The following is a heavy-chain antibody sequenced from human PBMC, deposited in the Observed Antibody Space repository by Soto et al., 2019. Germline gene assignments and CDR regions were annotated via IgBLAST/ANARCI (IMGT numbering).Heavy chain of an antibody. D-gene: IGHD3-3*01. CDR2: ISAYNGNT. CDR1: GYTFTSYG. Sequence: ASVKVSCKASGYTFTSYGISWVRQAPGQGLEWMGWISAYNGNTNYAQKLQGRVTMTTDTSTSTAYMELRSLRSDDTAVYYCARDVLYYDFWSGYYTDPNYYYYYGMDVWRQRTTVTVSS. J-gene: IGHJ6*02. CDR3: ARDVLYYDFWSGYYTDPNYYYYYGMDV. V-gene: IGHV1-18*04.